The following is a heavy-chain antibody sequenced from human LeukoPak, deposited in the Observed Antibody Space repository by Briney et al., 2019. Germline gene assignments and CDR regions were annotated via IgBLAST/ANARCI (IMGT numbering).Heavy chain of an antibody. Sequence: ASVKVSCKASGGTFSSYAISWVRQGPGQGLEWMGGIIPIFGTANYAQKFQGRVTITADESTSTAYMELSSLRSEDTAVYYCARDQYSSGWYDYWGQGTLVTVSS. D-gene: IGHD6-19*01. CDR2: IIPIFGTA. V-gene: IGHV1-69*13. CDR1: GGTFSSYA. J-gene: IGHJ4*02. CDR3: ARDQYSSGWYDY.